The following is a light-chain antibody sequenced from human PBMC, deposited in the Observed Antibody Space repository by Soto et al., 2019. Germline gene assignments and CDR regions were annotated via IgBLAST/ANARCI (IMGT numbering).Light chain of an antibody. CDR2: GAS. CDR1: QSVSSN. CDR3: QHYNSWPLT. J-gene: IGKJ4*01. V-gene: IGKV3-15*01. Sequence: EIVMTEFPATLSVSPGEGATLSCRASQSVSSNLAWYQQKPGQAPRLLIYGASTRATGIPARFSGSGSGTDFTLTISSLKSEDFEVYYCQHYNSWPLTFGGGTKVDI.